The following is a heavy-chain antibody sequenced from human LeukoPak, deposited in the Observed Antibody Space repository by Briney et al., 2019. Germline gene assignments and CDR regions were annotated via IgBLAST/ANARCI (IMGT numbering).Heavy chain of an antibody. CDR2: IYYSGST. CDR1: GGSISSYY. J-gene: IGHJ4*02. Sequence: SETLSLTCTVSGGSISSYYWSWIRQPPGKGLEWIGYIYYSGSTNYNPSLKSRVTISVDTSKNQFSLKLSSVTAADTAVYYCARQGDGYNLWGQGTLVTVSS. D-gene: IGHD5-24*01. V-gene: IGHV4-59*08. CDR3: ARQGDGYNL.